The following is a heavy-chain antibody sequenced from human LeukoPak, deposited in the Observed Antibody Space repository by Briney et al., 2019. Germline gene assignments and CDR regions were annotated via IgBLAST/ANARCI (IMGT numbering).Heavy chain of an antibody. Sequence: GGSLRVSCAASGFIFSSYWMSWVRQAPGEGLEWVANIKEDGSEKKYVDSVKGRLTISRDNAKNSVYLQMNSLRAEDTAVYYCAREHDYGDYVDYWGQGTLVTVSS. V-gene: IGHV3-7*01. CDR3: AREHDYGDYVDY. J-gene: IGHJ4*02. CDR2: IKEDGSEK. CDR1: GFIFSSYW. D-gene: IGHD4-17*01.